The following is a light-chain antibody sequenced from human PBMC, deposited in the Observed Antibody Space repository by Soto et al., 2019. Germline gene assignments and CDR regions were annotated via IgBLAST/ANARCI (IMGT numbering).Light chain of an antibody. CDR3: CSYAGSSTYVV. V-gene: IGLV2-23*01. Sequence: QSALTQPASVSGSPGQSITISCTGTNSDVGSYNLVSWYQQHPGKAPKLMIYEGTKRPSGVSNRFSGSKSGNTASLTISGLQAEDEADYCCCSYAGSSTYVVFGGGTKLTVL. CDR2: EGT. J-gene: IGLJ2*01. CDR1: NSDVGSYNL.